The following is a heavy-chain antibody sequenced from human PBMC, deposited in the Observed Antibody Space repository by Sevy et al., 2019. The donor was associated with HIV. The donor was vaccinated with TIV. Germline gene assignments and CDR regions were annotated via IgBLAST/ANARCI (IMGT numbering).Heavy chain of an antibody. J-gene: IGHJ6*02. CDR1: GFTFSSYG. V-gene: IGHV3-33*01. D-gene: IGHD3-16*01. Sequence: GGSLRLSCAASGFTFSSYGMHWVRQAPGKGLEWVAVIWYDGSNKYYADSVKGRFTISRDNSKNTLYLQMNSLRPEDTAVYYCARDREWADGGYYYGMDVWGQGTTVTVSS. CDR2: IWYDGSNK. CDR3: ARDREWADGGYYYGMDV.